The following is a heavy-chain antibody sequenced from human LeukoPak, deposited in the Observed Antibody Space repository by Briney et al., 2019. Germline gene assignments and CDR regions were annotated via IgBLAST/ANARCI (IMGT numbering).Heavy chain of an antibody. CDR2: ISGSGDRT. CDR1: GFTFSSYA. CDR3: AKDKSVLRYFDWPYNFDY. Sequence: GGSLRLSCAASGFTFSSYAMTWVRQAPGKGLEWVSAISGSGDRTYFADSVKGRFTVSRDNSKNTLYLQMNSLRAEDTAVYYCAKDKSVLRYFDWPYNFDYWGQGTLVTVSS. D-gene: IGHD3-9*01. V-gene: IGHV3-23*01. J-gene: IGHJ4*02.